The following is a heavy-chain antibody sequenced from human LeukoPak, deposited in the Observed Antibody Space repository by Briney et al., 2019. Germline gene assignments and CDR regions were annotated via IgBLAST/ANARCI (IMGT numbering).Heavy chain of an antibody. V-gene: IGHV3-23*01. D-gene: IGHD3-10*01. J-gene: IGHJ2*01. Sequence: PSGGSLRLSCEASGFTFSSFAMSWVRQAPGKGLEWVSTISGSGGSTYYADSVKGRFTISRDNSKNTLYLQMNSLRAEDTAVYYCARARDGIYGSGNYYTYWFFDLWGRGTLVTVSS. CDR3: ARARDGIYGSGNYYTYWFFDL. CDR1: GFTFSSFA. CDR2: ISGSGGST.